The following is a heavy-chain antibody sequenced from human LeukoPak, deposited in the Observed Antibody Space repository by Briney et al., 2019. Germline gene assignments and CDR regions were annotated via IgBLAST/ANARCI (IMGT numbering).Heavy chain of an antibody. CDR3: ARDRATYSSGWSNAPPIDY. CDR2: ISSSSSYI. CDR1: GFTFSSYS. J-gene: IGHJ4*02. Sequence: PGGSLRLSCAASGFTFSSYSMNWVRQAPGKGLEWVSSISSSSSYIYYADSVKGRFTISRDNAKTSMYLQMNSLRAEATAVYYCARDRATYSSGWSNAPPIDYWGQGTLVTVSS. D-gene: IGHD6-19*01. V-gene: IGHV3-21*01.